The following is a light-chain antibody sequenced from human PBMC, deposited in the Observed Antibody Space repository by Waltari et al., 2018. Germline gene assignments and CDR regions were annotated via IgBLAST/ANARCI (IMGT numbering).Light chain of an antibody. CDR3: PQRANWPPLT. Sequence: LTQTPATLPLSPGERSTLSCMASQTVYNFIAWYQQNPDQPPRLPISGASQTSTGIPARFSGSGSGTDFTLYICSLDPEDVAVYYCPQRANWPPLTFGGGTNVEIK. V-gene: IGKV3-11*01. CDR1: QTVYNF. CDR2: GAS. J-gene: IGKJ4*02.